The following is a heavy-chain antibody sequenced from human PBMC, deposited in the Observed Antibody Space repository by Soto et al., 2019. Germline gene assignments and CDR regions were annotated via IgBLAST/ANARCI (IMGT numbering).Heavy chain of an antibody. CDR3: ARVNGYCTSTSCFDY. V-gene: IGHV1-18*01. CDR2: ISAYNGNA. D-gene: IGHD2-2*03. J-gene: IGHJ4*02. CDR1: GYTYSSYG. Sequence: ASVKVCCKASGYTYSSYGISWVRQAPGQGLEWMGWISAYNGNAEYARNLQGRVTMTTDTSTSTAYMELRSLGSHDTAVYYCARVNGYCTSTSCFDYWGRGTLVTVSS.